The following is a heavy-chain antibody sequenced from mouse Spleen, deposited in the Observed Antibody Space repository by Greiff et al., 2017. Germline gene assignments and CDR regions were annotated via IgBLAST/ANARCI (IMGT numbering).Heavy chain of an antibody. CDR3: NAIYYGNYGVDY. J-gene: IGHJ2*01. CDR2: IDPENGDT. D-gene: IGHD2-1*01. CDR1: GFNIKDYY. V-gene: IGHV14-4*02. Sequence: EVQLQQSGAELVRSGASVKLSCTASGFNIKDYYMHWVKQRPEQGLEWIGWIDPENGDTEYAPKFQGKATMTADTSSNTAYLQLSSLTSEDTAVYYCNAIYYGNYGVDYWGQGTTLTVSS.